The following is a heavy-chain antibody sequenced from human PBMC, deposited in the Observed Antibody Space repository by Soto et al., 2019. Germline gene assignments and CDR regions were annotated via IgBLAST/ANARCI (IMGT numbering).Heavy chain of an antibody. D-gene: IGHD3-22*01. CDR1: GFTFSSYS. CDR3: ARDSPDYYDSSGYYYLDY. CDR2: ISSSSSYI. J-gene: IGHJ4*02. Sequence: GGSLRLSCAASGFTFSSYSMNWVRQAPGKGLEWVSSISSSSSYIYYADSVKGRFTISRDNAKNSLYLQMNSLRAEDTAVYYCARDSPDYYDSSGYYYLDYWGQGTLVTVSS. V-gene: IGHV3-21*01.